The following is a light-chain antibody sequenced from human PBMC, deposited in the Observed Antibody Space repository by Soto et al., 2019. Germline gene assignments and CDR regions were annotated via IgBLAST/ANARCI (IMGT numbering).Light chain of an antibody. J-gene: IGLJ1*01. CDR1: ASDIGGYRF. CDR2: NVN. CDR3: SAHGGTNPYV. V-gene: IGLV2-8*01. Sequence: QSALTQPPSASGSPGQSVAISCTGTASDIGGYRFVSWYQHHPGKAPKLLIYNVNERPSGVPDRFSGTKSGNTASLTVSGLQAEDEATYYCSAHGGTNPYVFGTGTQLTVL.